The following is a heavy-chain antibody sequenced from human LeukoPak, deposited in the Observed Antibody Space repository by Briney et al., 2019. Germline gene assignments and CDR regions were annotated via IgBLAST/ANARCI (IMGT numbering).Heavy chain of an antibody. J-gene: IGHJ5*02. D-gene: IGHD3-10*01. CDR2: MNPRNGNT. V-gene: IGHV1-8*01. Sequence: GASVRLSCKASGFTFTNYDINWVRQAPGQGLEWIGWMNPRNGNTGYAQKFQGRVTMTRDTSISTAYMELRSLRSEDTGVYYCVRDGEGVAISVNYWFDPWGQGTLVTVSS. CDR3: VRDGEGVAISVNYWFDP. CDR1: GFTFTNYD.